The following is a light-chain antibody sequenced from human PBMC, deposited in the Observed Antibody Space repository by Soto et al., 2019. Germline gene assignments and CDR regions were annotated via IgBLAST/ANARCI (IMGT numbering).Light chain of an antibody. J-gene: IGKJ1*01. CDR2: AAS. CDR1: QSISSY. CDR3: QQSYGTPGT. Sequence: DIQMTQSPSSLSASVGDRVTITCRASQSISSYLNWYQHKPGKAPKLLIYAASSLQSGVPSRFSGSGSGTDFTLTISSLQPEDVSTYCCQQSYGTPGTFGQGTKVEIK. V-gene: IGKV1-39*01.